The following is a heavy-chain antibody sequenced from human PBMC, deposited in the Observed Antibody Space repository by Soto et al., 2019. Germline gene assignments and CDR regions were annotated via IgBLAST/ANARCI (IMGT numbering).Heavy chain of an antibody. CDR1: GFTFSSYA. V-gene: IGHV3-23*01. J-gene: IGHJ6*03. Sequence: EVQLLESGGGLVQPGGSLRLSCAASGFTFSSYAMSWVRQAPGKGLEWVSAISGSGGSTYYADSVKGRFTISRDNSKNTLYLQMNSLRAEDTAVYYCARLSQWPSYYYYMDVWGKGTTVTVSS. D-gene: IGHD6-19*01. CDR3: ARLSQWPSYYYYMDV. CDR2: ISGSGGST.